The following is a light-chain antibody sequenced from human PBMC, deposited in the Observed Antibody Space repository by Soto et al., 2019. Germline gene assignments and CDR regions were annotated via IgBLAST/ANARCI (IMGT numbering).Light chain of an antibody. CDR1: ASDIGRYDY. CDR2: EVS. CDR3: TSYISSSAFFV. Sequence: ALTQPASVSGSPGQSVTISCTGSASDIGRYDYVSWYQQYPGNTPKLLIYEVSHRPSGVSDRFSGSKSGDTASLTISGVQFQDEATYYCTSYISSSAFFVFGTGTKVTVL. V-gene: IGLV2-14*03. J-gene: IGLJ1*01.